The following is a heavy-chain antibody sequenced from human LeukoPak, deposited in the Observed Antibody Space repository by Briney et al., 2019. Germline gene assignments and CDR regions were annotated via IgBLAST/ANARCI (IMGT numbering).Heavy chain of an antibody. D-gene: IGHD6-13*01. V-gene: IGHV3-7*03. J-gene: IGHJ4*02. CDR3: AREGEGIAAASLDY. Sequence: PGGSLRLSCAASGFTFSSYWMSWVRQAPGKGLEWVANIKQDGSEKYYVDSVKGRFTVSRDNAKNALSLQMNSPRSDDTAVYYCAREGEGIAAASLDYWGQGTLVTVSS. CDR2: IKQDGSEK. CDR1: GFTFSSYW.